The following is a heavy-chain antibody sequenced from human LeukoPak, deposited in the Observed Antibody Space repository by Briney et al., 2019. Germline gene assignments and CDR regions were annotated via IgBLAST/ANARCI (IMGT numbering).Heavy chain of an antibody. V-gene: IGHV4-4*02. D-gene: IGHD4-11*01. CDR2: IYQSGST. CDR1: GGSISSSNW. Sequence: SGTLSLTCAVSGGSISSSNWWSWVRQPPGKGLEWIGEIYQSGSTNYNPSLKSRVTISVDKSNNQFSLNLSSVTAADTAVYYCARSYSNYVHWYFDLWGRGALVTVSS. J-gene: IGHJ2*01. CDR3: ARSYSNYVHWYFDL.